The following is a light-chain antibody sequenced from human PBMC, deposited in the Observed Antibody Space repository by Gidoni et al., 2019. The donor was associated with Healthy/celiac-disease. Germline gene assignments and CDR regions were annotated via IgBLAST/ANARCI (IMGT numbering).Light chain of an antibody. CDR2: GNS. CDR1: SSNIGAGYD. J-gene: IGLJ2*01. Sequence: QSVLTQPPSVSGAPGQRVTISCTASSSNIGAGYDVHWYQQLPGTAPKLLIHGNSNRPSGVPDRFSGSKSGTSASLAITGLQAEDEADYYCQSYDSSLSGVVFGGGTKLTVL. CDR3: QSYDSSLSGVV. V-gene: IGLV1-40*01.